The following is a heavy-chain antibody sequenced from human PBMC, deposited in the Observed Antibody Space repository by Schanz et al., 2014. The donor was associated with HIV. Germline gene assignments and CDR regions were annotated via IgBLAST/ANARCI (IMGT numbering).Heavy chain of an antibody. V-gene: IGHV3-33*06. CDR3: AKDRNYYDSKYRGKGNYYYYYGMDV. Sequence: QVQLVESGGGVVQPGRSLRLSCAASGFTFSSYGMHWVRQAPGKGLEWVAVIWNDGKNTYYGDSVKGRFTISRDNSKNTLYLQMKSLRVEDTAVYYCAKDRNYYDSKYRGKGNYYYYYGMDVWGQGTTVTVSS. D-gene: IGHD3-22*01. CDR1: GFTFSSYG. J-gene: IGHJ6*02. CDR2: IWNDGKNT.